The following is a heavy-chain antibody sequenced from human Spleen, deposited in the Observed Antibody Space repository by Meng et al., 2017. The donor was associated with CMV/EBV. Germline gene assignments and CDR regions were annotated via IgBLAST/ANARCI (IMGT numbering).Heavy chain of an antibody. V-gene: IGHV3-30*02. CDR2: IRYDGSNK. CDR1: GFTFSSNG. Sequence: GGSLRLSCAASGFTFSSNGMHWVRQAPGKGLEWVAFIRYDGSNKYYADSVKGRFTISRDNSKNTLYLQMNSLRAEDTAVYYCAKDWNDIPYYGMDVWGQGTTVTVSS. J-gene: IGHJ6*02. CDR3: AKDWNDIPYYGMDV. D-gene: IGHD1-1*01.